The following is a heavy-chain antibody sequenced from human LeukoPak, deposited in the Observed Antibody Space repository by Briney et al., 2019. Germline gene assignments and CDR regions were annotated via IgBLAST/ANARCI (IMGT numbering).Heavy chain of an antibody. V-gene: IGHV1-2*06. CDR1: GYTFTGYY. CDR2: INPNSGGT. Sequence: GASVKVSCKASGYTFTGYYMHWVRQAPGQGLEWMGRINPNSGGTNYAQKFQGRVTMTRDTSISTDYMELSRLRSDDTAVYYCAREHSNYEFPTDFDYWGQGTLVTVSS. J-gene: IGHJ4*02. D-gene: IGHD4-11*01. CDR3: AREHSNYEFPTDFDY.